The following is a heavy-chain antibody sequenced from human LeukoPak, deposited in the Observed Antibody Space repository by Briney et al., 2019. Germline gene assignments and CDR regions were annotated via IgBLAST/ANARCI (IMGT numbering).Heavy chain of an antibody. J-gene: IGHJ4*02. V-gene: IGHV3-21*01. CDR1: GFTFSSYS. D-gene: IGHD6-19*01. CDR3: ARESFSGWYDDD. CDR2: ISSSSTYI. Sequence: GGSLRLSCAASGFTFSSYSMNWVRQAPGKGLEWVSSISSSSTYIYYADSVKGRFTISRDYAKNSLYLQMNSLRGEDTAVYYCARESFSGWYDDDWGKGTLVTVSS.